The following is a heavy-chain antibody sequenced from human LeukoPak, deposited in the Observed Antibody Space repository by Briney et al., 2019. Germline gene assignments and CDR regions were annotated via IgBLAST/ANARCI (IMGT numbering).Heavy chain of an antibody. J-gene: IGHJ4*02. CDR1: GGSFSGYY. Sequence: SETLSLTCAVYGGSFSGYYWSWIRQPPGKGLEWIGEINHSGSTNYNPSPKSRVTISVDTSKNQFSLKLSSVTAADTAVYYCARDDFWSGYSDYWGQGTLVTVSS. D-gene: IGHD3-3*01. CDR3: ARDDFWSGYSDY. CDR2: INHSGST. V-gene: IGHV4-34*01.